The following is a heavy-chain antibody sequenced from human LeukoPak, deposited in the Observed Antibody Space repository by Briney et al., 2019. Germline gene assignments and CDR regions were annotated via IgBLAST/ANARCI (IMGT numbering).Heavy chain of an antibody. CDR2: MSFDGSHQ. CDR3: ARRWYTGTYYYFDL. J-gene: IGHJ4*02. D-gene: IGHD1-26*01. Sequence: GGSLRLSCAASGFTFSNYAMHWVRQAPGKGLEWVALMSFDGSHQYYADSVKGRFTISRVNAKSTLYLEMDSLRAEDTAIYYCARRWYTGTYYYFDLWGQGTLVTVSS. V-gene: IGHV3-30*07. CDR1: GFTFSNYA.